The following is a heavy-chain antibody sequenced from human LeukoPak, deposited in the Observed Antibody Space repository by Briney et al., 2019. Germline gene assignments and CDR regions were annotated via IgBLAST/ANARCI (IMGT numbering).Heavy chain of an antibody. CDR2: ISSSSSYI. CDR3: ARYFHGSRTSFDP. Sequence: GGSLRLSCAASGFTFSSYSMNWVRQAPGKGLEWVSSISSSSSYIYYADSVKGRFTISRDNAKNSLYLQMNSLRAEDTAVFYCARYFHGSRTSFDPWGQGTLVTVSS. D-gene: IGHD3-10*01. CDR1: GFTFSSYS. J-gene: IGHJ5*02. V-gene: IGHV3-21*01.